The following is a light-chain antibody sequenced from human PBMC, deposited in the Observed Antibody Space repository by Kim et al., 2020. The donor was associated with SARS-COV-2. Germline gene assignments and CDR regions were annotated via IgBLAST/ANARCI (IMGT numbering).Light chain of an antibody. CDR2: ATS. Sequence: PGERATISCRASQSVSSSYFDWYQQKPGQAPRRLIYATSNRATGIADRFSGSGSGTDFTLTISRLEPEDFAVYYCQQYGDSPLFTFGQGTRLEIK. CDR1: QSVSSSY. V-gene: IGKV3-20*01. CDR3: QQYGDSPLFT. J-gene: IGKJ5*01.